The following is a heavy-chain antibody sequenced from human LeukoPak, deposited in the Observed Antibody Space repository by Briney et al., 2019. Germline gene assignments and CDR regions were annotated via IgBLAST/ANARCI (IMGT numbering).Heavy chain of an antibody. CDR1: GFSFSSHA. CDR3: ARIFRYQMVDYYALDV. J-gene: IGHJ6*02. CDR2: ISSGGGTT. D-gene: IGHD2-2*01. Sequence: QPGGSLRLSCAASGFSFSSHAMSWVRQAPGKGLQWVSTISSGGGTTYYGDSVKGRFTISRDNSQNTLYLQMNSLRADDTAVYYCARIFRYQMVDYYALDVWGQGTTVTVSS. V-gene: IGHV3-23*01.